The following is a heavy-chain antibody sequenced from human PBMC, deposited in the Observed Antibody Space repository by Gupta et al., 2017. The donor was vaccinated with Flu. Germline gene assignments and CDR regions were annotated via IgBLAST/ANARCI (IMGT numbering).Heavy chain of an antibody. D-gene: IGHD2-15*01. CDR2: VIPVSGPA. Sequence: QVQLVLSGAEVKKPGPSVKVSCKPSGVTFSTYTRNRVRHAPGQGLEWMGGVIPVSGPAIYTRRIRGRVTITANEFTSTAYMELSGLTSDDTAFYYCARKGGVHCSGGSCYSFDYWGQGTLVTVSS. CDR1: GVTFSTYT. V-gene: IGHV1-69*12. J-gene: IGHJ4*02. CDR3: ARKGGVHCSGGSCYSFDY.